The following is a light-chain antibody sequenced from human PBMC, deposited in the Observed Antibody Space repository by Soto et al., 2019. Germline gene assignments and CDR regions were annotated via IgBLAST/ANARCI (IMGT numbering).Light chain of an antibody. CDR2: GAS. CDR1: QRVSSN. J-gene: IGKJ1*01. V-gene: IGKV3-15*01. CDR3: QQYNNWPPT. Sequence: EIVMTQSPATLSVSPGERATLSCRASQRVSSNLAWYQQKPGQAPRLLINGASTRATGIPARFSGSGSGTEFTLTISSLQSEDFAVYYCQQYNNWPPTFGQGTKVEIK.